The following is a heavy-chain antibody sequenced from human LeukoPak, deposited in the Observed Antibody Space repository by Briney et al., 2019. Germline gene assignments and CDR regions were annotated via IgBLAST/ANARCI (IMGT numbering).Heavy chain of an antibody. V-gene: IGHV3-30*04. CDR1: GFTFSSYA. J-gene: IGHJ4*02. CDR2: ISYDGSNK. D-gene: IGHD3-10*01. Sequence: GGSLRLSCAASGFTFSSYAMHWVRQAPGKGLEWVAVISYDGSNKYYADSVKGRFTISRDNSKNTLYLQMDSLRAEDTAVYYCARNYYGSGSCYTPGYWGQGTLVTVSS. CDR3: ARNYYGSGSCYTPGY.